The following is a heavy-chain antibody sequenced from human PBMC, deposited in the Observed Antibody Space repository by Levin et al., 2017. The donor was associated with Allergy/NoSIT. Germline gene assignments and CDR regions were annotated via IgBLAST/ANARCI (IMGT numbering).Heavy chain of an antibody. J-gene: IGHJ4*02. CDR2: ISSSSSYI. CDR1: GFTFSSYS. D-gene: IGHD6-13*01. V-gene: IGHV3-21*01. Sequence: TGGSLRLSCAASGFTFSSYSMNWVRQAPGKGLEWVSSISSSSSYIYYADSVKGRFTISRDNAKNSLYLQMNSLRAEDTAVYYCARDVLSRAAGPYFDYWGQGTLVTVSS. CDR3: ARDVLSRAAGPYFDY.